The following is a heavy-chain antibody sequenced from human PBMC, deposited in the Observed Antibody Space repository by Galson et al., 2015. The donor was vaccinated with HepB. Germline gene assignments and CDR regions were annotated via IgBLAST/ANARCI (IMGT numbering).Heavy chain of an antibody. CDR3: ARDLYIRAGGGGGSFLGY. CDR1: GFTFRIYG. Sequence: SLRLSCAASGFTFRIYGMSWVRQAPGKGLEWVAVISYDGSNKYYADSVQGRFTISRDNSKNTLYLQMNSLRAEDTAVYYCARDLYIRAGGGGGSFLGYWGQGTLVTVAS. J-gene: IGHJ4*02. CDR2: ISYDGSNK. V-gene: IGHV3-30*03. D-gene: IGHD1-26*01.